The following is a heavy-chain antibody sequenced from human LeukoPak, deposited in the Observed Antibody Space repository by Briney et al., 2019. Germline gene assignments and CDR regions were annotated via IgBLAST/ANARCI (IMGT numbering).Heavy chain of an antibody. D-gene: IGHD2-8*01. CDR3: ARVKWFYYMDV. Sequence: PGRSLRLSCAASGFTFDDYGMSWVRQAPGKGLEWVSGINWNGGSTGYADSVKGRFTISRDNAKNSLYLQLNSLRAEDTALYFCARVKWFYYMDVWGKGTTVTVS. CDR2: INWNGGST. V-gene: IGHV3-20*04. J-gene: IGHJ6*03. CDR1: GFTFDDYG.